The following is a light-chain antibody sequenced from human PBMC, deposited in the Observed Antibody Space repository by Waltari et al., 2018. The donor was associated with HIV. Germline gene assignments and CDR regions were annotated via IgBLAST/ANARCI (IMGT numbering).Light chain of an antibody. Sequence: QSALTQSASVSGSPGQSITISCPGTSSNIGTYNIFPWHQQHPGKAPKTLIYEVRQRPSGVSNRFSGSKSGNTASLTISGLQAEDEADYYCCSYAGSSTLVFGGGTKVTVL. V-gene: IGLV2-23*02. CDR3: CSYAGSSTLV. CDR2: EVR. CDR1: SSNIGTYNI. J-gene: IGLJ3*02.